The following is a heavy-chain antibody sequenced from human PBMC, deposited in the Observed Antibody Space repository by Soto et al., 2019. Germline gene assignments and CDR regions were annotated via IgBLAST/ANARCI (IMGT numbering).Heavy chain of an antibody. Sequence: GSLRLSCAASGFTFSSYSMNWVRQAPGKGLEWVSSISSSSSYIYYADSVKGRFTISRDNAKNSLYLQMNSLRSEDTAVYYCAVPQASEGPLYYYYYYGMDVWGQGTTVTVSS. D-gene: IGHD2-21*01. CDR2: ISSSSSYI. CDR3: AVPQASEGPLYYYYYYGMDV. CDR1: GFTFSSYS. J-gene: IGHJ6*02. V-gene: IGHV3-21*04.